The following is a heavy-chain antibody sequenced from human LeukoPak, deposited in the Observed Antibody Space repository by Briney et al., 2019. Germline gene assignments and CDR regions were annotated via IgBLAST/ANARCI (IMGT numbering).Heavy chain of an antibody. CDR2: IRYDGSNK. J-gene: IGHJ5*02. D-gene: IGHD3-22*01. CDR1: GFTFSSYG. CDR3: AAVPYYYYDSSGYYRGGLNWFDP. Sequence: GGSLRLSCAASGFTFSSYGMHWVRQAPGKGLEWVAFIRYDGSNKYYADSVKGRFTISRDNSKNTLYLQMNSLRAEDTAVYYCAAVPYYYYDSSGYYRGGLNWFDPWGQGTLVTVSS. V-gene: IGHV3-30*02.